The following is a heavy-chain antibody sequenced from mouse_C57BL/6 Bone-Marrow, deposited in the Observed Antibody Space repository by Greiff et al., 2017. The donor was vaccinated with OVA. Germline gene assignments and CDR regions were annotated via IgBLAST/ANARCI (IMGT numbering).Heavy chain of an antibody. Sequence: VKLVESGPGLVAPSQSLSITCTVSGFSLTSYGVHWVRQPPGKGLEWLVVIWSDGSTTYNSALKSRLSISKDNSKSQVFLKMNSLQTDDTAMYYCARHEDWDVEAMDYWGQGTSVTVSS. J-gene: IGHJ4*01. CDR3: ARHEDWDVEAMDY. V-gene: IGHV2-6-1*01. D-gene: IGHD4-1*01. CDR2: IWSDGST. CDR1: GFSLTSYG.